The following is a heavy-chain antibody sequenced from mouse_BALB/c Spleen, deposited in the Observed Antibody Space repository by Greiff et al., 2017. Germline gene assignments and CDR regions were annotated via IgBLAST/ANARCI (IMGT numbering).Heavy chain of an antibody. D-gene: IGHD1-1*01. J-gene: IGHJ4*01. CDR2: IYPGGGYT. CDR1: GYTFTNYW. Sequence: QVHVKQSGAELVRPGTSVKISCKASGYTFTNYWLGWVKQRPGHGLEWIGDIYPGGGYTNYNEKFKGKATLTADTSSSTAYMQLSSLTSEDSAVYFCARERGYYQRAMDYWGQGTSVTVSS. V-gene: IGHV1-63*02. CDR3: ARERGYYQRAMDY.